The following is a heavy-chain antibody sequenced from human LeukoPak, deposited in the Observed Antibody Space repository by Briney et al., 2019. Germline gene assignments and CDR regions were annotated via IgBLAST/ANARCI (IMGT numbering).Heavy chain of an antibody. CDR3: ARDYFAGGWMVDAFDI. Sequence: SVKVSCKASGGAFSSYAIGWVRQAPGQGLEWMGRIIPIFGTANYAQKFQGGVTITTDESTSTAYMELSSLRSEDTAVYYCARDYFAGGWMVDAFDIWGQGTMVTVSS. V-gene: IGHV1-69*05. CDR1: GGAFSSYA. D-gene: IGHD6-19*01. CDR2: IIPIFGTA. J-gene: IGHJ3*02.